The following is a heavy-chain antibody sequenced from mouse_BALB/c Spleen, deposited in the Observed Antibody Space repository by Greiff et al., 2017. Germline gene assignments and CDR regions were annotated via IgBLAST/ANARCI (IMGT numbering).Heavy chain of an antibody. D-gene: IGHD1-1*01. CDR3: ARGNLLLRWYFDV. CDR1: GFTFSSYA. J-gene: IGHJ1*01. Sequence: EVKLMESGGGLVKPGGSLKLSCAASGFTFSSYAMSWVRQTPEKRLEWVASISSGGSTYYPDSVKGRFTISRDNARNILYLQMSSLRSEDTAMYYCARGNLLLRWYFDVWGAGTTVTVSS. V-gene: IGHV5-6-5*01. CDR2: ISSGGST.